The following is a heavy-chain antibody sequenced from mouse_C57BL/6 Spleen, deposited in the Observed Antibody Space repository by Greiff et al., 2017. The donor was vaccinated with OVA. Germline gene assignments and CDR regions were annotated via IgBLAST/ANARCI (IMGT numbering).Heavy chain of an antibody. D-gene: IGHD4-1*01. Sequence: EVMLVESGEGLVKPGGSLKLSCAASGFTFSSYAMYWVRQPPEKRLEWVAYISSGGDYIYYAYTVTGRFTISRDNARNTLDLQMSSLKYEYTAMYYCTRDLTGTGNFDYWGQGTTLTVSS. CDR1: GFTFSSYA. CDR3: TRDLTGTGNFDY. J-gene: IGHJ2*01. CDR2: ISSGGDYI. V-gene: IGHV5-9-1*02.